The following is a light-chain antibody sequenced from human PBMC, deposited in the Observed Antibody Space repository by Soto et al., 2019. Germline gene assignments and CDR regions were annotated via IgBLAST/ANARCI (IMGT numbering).Light chain of an antibody. V-gene: IGLV1-51*02. Sequence: QSVLTQPPSVSAAPGQKVTISCFGSSSNIGNNYVSWYQQLPGTAPKLLIYENNKRPSGIPDRFSGSKSGTSATLGITGLQTGDEADYYCGTWDSSLSAHVFATGTKVT. CDR1: SSNIGNNY. CDR3: GTWDSSLSAHV. J-gene: IGLJ1*01. CDR2: ENN.